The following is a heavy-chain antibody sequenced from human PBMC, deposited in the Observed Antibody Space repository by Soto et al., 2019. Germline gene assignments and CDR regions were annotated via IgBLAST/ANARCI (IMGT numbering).Heavy chain of an antibody. D-gene: IGHD6-19*01. CDR3: ARDGDSSGWYSSFDP. V-gene: IGHV1-18*04. CDR1: GYTFTSYG. CDR2: ISAYNGNT. Sequence: QVQLVQSGAEVKKPGASVKVSCTASGYTFTSYGISWVRQAPGQGLECMGWISAYNGNTNYAQKLQGRVTMTTDTSTSTAYMELRSLTSDDTAVYYCARDGDSSGWYSSFDPWGQGTLVTVSS. J-gene: IGHJ5*02.